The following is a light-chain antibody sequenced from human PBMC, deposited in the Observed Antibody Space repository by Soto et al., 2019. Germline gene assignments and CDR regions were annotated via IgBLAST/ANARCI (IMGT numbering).Light chain of an antibody. J-gene: IGLJ1*01. CDR3: AAWDDSLNGRRV. Sequence: QSVLTQPPSASGTPGQRVTISCSGSNTNIGSNTVNWYQQLPGAAPKLLIYSDNQRPSGVPGRVSGSKSGTSASLAISGLQAEDEADYYCAAWDDSLNGRRVFGTGTKLTVL. CDR2: SDN. V-gene: IGLV1-44*01. CDR1: NTNIGSNT.